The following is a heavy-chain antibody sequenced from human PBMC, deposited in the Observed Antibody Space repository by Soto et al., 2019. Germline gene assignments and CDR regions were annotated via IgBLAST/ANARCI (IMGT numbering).Heavy chain of an antibody. CDR1: GYTFTTYD. CDR2: MNPNSGDT. CDR3: VRGLEWLRNY. V-gene: IGHV1-8*01. D-gene: IGHD5-12*01. Sequence: QVQLVQSGAEVKKPGASVKVSCKATGYTFTTYDINWVRQATGQGLEWMGWMNPNSGDTGSAQKFQGRVTMTRDTSISTAYMELSTLTSADTAVYYCVRGLEWLRNYWGQGTLVTVSS. J-gene: IGHJ4*02.